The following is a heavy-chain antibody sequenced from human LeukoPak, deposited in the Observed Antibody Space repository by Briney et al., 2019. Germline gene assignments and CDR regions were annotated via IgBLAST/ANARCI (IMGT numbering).Heavy chain of an antibody. CDR2: IFGSGGSP. V-gene: IGHV3-23*01. CDR3: GKTTVGYSSGQKPAWPVDY. D-gene: IGHD5-18*01. J-gene: IGHJ4*02. CDR1: GFTFGSHA. Sequence: GGSLRLSCEASGFTFGSHAMYWARQAPGKGLEWVAGIFGSGGSPHYADPVKGRFTISRDNSRNTVYLQINGLRAEDTAVYYCGKTTVGYSSGQKPAWPVDYWGQGTLVTVSS.